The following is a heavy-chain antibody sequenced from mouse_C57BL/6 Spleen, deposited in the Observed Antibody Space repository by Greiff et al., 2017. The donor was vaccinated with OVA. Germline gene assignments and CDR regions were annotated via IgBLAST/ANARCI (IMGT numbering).Heavy chain of an antibody. Sequence: DVKLVESGGGLVQPGGSMKLSCAASGFTFSDAWMDWVRQTPEKGLEWVGEIRHKANNHATYYAVSVKGRFTISRDDSTTSVSLQMHSISAEDTGIYYCTRRGAGTSGFAYWGQGTLVTVSA. V-gene: IGHV6-6*01. CDR1: GFTFSDAW. CDR2: IRHKANNHAT. J-gene: IGHJ3*01. D-gene: IGHD4-1*01. CDR3: TRRGAGTSGFAY.